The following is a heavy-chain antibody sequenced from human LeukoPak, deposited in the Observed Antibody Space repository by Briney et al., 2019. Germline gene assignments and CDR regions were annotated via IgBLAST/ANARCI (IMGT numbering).Heavy chain of an antibody. J-gene: IGHJ4*02. D-gene: IGHD3-9*01. Sequence: PSETLFLTCAVYGGSFSGYYWSWIRQPPGKGLEWIGEINHSGSTNYNPSLKSRVTISVDTSKNQFSLKLSSVTAADTAVYYCARGTAYYDILTDTRKYYFDYWGQGTLVTVSS. V-gene: IGHV4-34*01. CDR3: ARGTAYYDILTDTRKYYFDY. CDR2: INHSGST. CDR1: GGSFSGYY.